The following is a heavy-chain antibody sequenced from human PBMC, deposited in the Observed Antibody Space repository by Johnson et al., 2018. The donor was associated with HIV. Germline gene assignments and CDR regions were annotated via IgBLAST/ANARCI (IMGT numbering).Heavy chain of an antibody. Sequence: VQLVESGGGVVRPGGSLRLSCAASGFTFDDYGMSWVRQAPGKGLEWVSGINWNGGSTGYADSVKGRFTISRYNAKNSLYLQINSLRAEDTALYCCARGSGSYYSNAFDIWGQGTMVTVSS. J-gene: IGHJ3*02. CDR2: INWNGGST. CDR3: ARGSGSYYSNAFDI. D-gene: IGHD1-26*01. CDR1: GFTFDDYG. V-gene: IGHV3-20*04.